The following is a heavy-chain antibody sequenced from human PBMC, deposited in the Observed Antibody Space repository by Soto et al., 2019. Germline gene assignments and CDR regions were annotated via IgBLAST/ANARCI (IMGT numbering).Heavy chain of an antibody. CDR2: INPVFGTA. CDR3: ARSLEGIRVTNGCDH. Sequence: QVQLVQSGAEVKKPGSSVKVSCKASADTFNSYSLSWLRQAPGQRLEWMGGINPVFGTAEYAQSFEDRIMINADDSKSTVYMKLSSMRSDDTAVYYCARSLEGIRVTNGCDHWGQGALVTVSS. CDR1: ADTFNSYS. V-gene: IGHV1-69*01. D-gene: IGHD4-17*01. J-gene: IGHJ5*02.